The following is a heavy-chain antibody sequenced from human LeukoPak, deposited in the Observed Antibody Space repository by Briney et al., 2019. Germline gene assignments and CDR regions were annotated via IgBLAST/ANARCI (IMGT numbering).Heavy chain of an antibody. J-gene: IGHJ3*02. D-gene: IGHD3-16*01. Sequence: GGSLRLSCAASGFTFSSYSINWVRQAPGKGLEWVSSISSSSSYIYYADSVKGRFTISRDNAKNSLYLQMNSLRAEDTAVYYCARVFGLARLGAFDIWGQGTMITVSS. CDR1: GFTFSSYS. V-gene: IGHV3-21*01. CDR3: ARVFGLARLGAFDI. CDR2: ISSSSSYI.